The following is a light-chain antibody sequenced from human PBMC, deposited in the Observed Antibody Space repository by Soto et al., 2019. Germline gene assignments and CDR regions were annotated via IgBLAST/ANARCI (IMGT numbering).Light chain of an antibody. CDR2: GAS. J-gene: IGKJ5*01. Sequence: EIVLTQSPGTLSFSPGERATLSCRASQSVSSNSLAWYQQIPGQAPRLLIYGASSRATGIPDRFSGSGSGTDFTLTISRLEPEDFATYYCQQSYSTPFTFGQGTRLEIK. V-gene: IGKV3-20*01. CDR3: QQSYSTPFT. CDR1: QSVSSNS.